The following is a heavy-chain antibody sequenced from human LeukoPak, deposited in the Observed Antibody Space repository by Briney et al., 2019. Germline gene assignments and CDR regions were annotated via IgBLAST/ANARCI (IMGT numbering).Heavy chain of an antibody. CDR1: GFSFSKYG. Sequence: LRLSCAASGFSFSKYGMHWVRQAPGKGLEWVAVISHDGSNKYYADSVKGRFTISRGNSKNTLYLQMNSLRAEETAVYYCAGDGHTGMAVYHFDYWGQGALVTVSS. J-gene: IGHJ4*02. D-gene: IGHD5-18*01. CDR2: ISHDGSNK. V-gene: IGHV3-30*03. CDR3: AGDGHTGMAVYHFDY.